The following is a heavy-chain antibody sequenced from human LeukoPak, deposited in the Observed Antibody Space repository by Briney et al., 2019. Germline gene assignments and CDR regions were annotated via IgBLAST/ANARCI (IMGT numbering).Heavy chain of an antibody. J-gene: IGHJ4*02. D-gene: IGHD3-10*01. V-gene: IGHV4-4*07. CDR2: IYTSGST. Sequence: SETLSLTCTVSGGSISSYYWSWIRQPAGKGLEWIGRIYTSGSTNYSPSLKSRVTMSVDTSKNQFSLKLSSVTAADTAVYYCARAHHYGSGSSTYYFDYWGQGTLVTVSS. CDR3: ARAHHYGSGSSTYYFDY. CDR1: GGSISSYY.